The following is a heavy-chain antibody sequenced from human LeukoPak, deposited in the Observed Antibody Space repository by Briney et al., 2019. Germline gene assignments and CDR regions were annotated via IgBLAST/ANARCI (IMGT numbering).Heavy chain of an antibody. V-gene: IGHV1-18*01. CDR3: ARATTYYYDSSGYYYFDY. D-gene: IGHD3-22*01. J-gene: IGHJ4*02. CDR2: ISAYNGNT. Sequence: ASVKVSCKASGYTFTSYGISWERQAPGQGLEWMGWISAYNGNTNYAQKLQGRVTMTTDTSTSTACMELRSLRSDDTAVYYCARATTYYYDSSGYYYFDYWGQGTLVTVSS. CDR1: GYTFTSYG.